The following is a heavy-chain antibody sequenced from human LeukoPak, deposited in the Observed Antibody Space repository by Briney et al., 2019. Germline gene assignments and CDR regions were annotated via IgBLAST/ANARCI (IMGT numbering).Heavy chain of an antibody. Sequence: SETLSLTCTVSGGPISSYYWSWIRQPAGKGLEWIGRIYTSGSTNYNPSLKSRVTMSVDTSKNQFSLKLSSVTAADTAVYYCARGLDQYGSGSYYNDYWGQGTLVTVSS. CDR1: GGPISSYY. J-gene: IGHJ4*02. V-gene: IGHV4-4*07. CDR3: ARGLDQYGSGSYYNDY. D-gene: IGHD3-10*01. CDR2: IYTSGST.